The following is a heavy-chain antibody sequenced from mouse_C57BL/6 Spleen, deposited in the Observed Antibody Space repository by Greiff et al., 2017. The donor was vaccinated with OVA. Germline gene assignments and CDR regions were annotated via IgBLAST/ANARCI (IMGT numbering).Heavy chain of an antibody. CDR2: IDPETGGT. J-gene: IGHJ4*01. CDR3: NWDGYYDYAMAY. D-gene: IGHD2-3*01. Sequence: QVQLQQSGAELVRPGASVTLSCKASGYTFTDYEMHWVKQTPVHGLEWIGAIDPETGGTAYNQKFKGKAILTADKSSSTAYMELRSLTSEDSAVYDCNWDGYYDYAMAYWGQGTSVTVSA. CDR1: GYTFTDYE. V-gene: IGHV1-15*01.